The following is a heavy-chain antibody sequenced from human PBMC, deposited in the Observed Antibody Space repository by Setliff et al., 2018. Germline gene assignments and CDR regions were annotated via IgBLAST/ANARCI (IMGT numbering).Heavy chain of an antibody. CDR3: TRGGERYHTAN. CDR2: VHYSGTT. CDR1: GGSLNGSSDY. D-gene: IGHD2-2*01. V-gene: IGHV4-39*07. Sequence: PSETLSLTCSVSGGSLNGSSDYWGWIRQPPGKGLEWIGSVHYSGTTYYNPSLKSRVTMSIDKSNNQFSLNLRSVTAADTAVYYCTRGGERYHTANWGQGTLVTVSS. J-gene: IGHJ4*02.